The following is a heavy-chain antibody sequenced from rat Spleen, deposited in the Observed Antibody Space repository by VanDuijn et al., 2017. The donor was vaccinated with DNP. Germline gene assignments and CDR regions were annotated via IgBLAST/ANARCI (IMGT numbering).Heavy chain of an antibody. Sequence: EVQLVESGGGLVQPGRSLKLSCAASGITFSDHNMAWVRQAPKKGLEWVASISNTGDNTYYSDSVKGRFTISRDNAQSTLYLQMDSLRSEDTATYCCTTGQLLDYWGQGVMVTVSS. V-gene: IGHV5-7*01. CDR3: TTGQLLDY. CDR1: GITFSDHN. J-gene: IGHJ2*01. D-gene: IGHD1-10*01. CDR2: ISNTGDNT.